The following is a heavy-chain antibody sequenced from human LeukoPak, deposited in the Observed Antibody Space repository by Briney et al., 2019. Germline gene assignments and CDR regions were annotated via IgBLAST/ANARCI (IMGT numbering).Heavy chain of an antibody. CDR1: GYTFTGYY. J-gene: IGHJ4*02. V-gene: IGHV1-2*06. Sequence: ASVKVSCKASGYTFTGYYMHWVRQAPGQGLEWMGRINPNSGGTNYAPKFQGRVTMTRDTSISTAYMELSRLRSDDTAVYYCARVGDMGYDSSGYYGVDYWGQGTLVTVSS. D-gene: IGHD3-22*01. CDR2: INPNSGGT. CDR3: ARVGDMGYDSSGYYGVDY.